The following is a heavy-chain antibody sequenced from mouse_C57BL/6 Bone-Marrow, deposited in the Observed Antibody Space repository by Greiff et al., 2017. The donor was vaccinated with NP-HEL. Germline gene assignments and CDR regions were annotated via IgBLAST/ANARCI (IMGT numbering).Heavy chain of an antibody. J-gene: IGHJ4*01. D-gene: IGHD2-5*01. V-gene: IGHV3-6*01. CDR1: GYSITSGYY. CDR2: ISYDGSN. CDR3: ARTYYSNPHTIVTTGYYAMDY. Sequence: EVQLQESGPGLVKPSQSLSLTCSVTGYSITSGYYCNWIRQFPGNKLEWMGYISYDGSNNYNPSLKNRISITRDTSKNQFFLKLNSVTTEDTATYYSARTYYSNPHTIVTTGYYAMDYWGQGTSVTVSS.